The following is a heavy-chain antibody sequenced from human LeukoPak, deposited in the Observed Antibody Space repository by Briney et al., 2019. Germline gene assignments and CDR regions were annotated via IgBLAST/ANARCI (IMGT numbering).Heavy chain of an antibody. CDR3: ARERDYYDSSGYSAPDAFDI. CDR1: GGSISSYY. V-gene: IGHV4-59*01. J-gene: IGHJ3*02. D-gene: IGHD3-22*01. Sequence: SETLSLTCTVSGGSISSYYWSWIRQPPGKGLEWIGYIYYSGSTNYNPSLKSRVTISVDTSKNQFSLKLSSVTAADTAVYYCARERDYYDSSGYSAPDAFDIWGQGTMVTVSS. CDR2: IYYSGST.